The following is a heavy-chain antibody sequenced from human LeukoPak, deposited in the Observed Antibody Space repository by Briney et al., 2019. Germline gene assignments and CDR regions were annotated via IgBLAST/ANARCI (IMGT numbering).Heavy chain of an antibody. V-gene: IGHV2-70*11. CDR3: ARMDYSNNEGWFDP. J-gene: IGHJ5*02. D-gene: IGHD4-11*01. CDR1: GFSLSTSGMC. Sequence: SGPALVKPTQTLTLTCTFSGFSLSTSGMCVSWIRQPPGKALEWLARIDWDDDKYYSTSLKTRLTISKDTSKNQVVLTMTNMDPVDTATYYCARMDYSNNEGWFDPWGQGTLVTVSS. CDR2: IDWDDDK.